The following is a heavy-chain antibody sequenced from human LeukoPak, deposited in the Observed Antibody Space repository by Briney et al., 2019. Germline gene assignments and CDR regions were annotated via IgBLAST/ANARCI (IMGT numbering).Heavy chain of an antibody. V-gene: IGHV3-21*01. CDR1: GFTFSSYS. J-gene: IGHJ4*02. CDR3: ARDMGVAAAGTPFDY. D-gene: IGHD6-13*01. Sequence: GGSLRLSCAASGFTFSSYSTNWVRQAPGKGLEWVSSISSSSSYIYYADSVKGRFTISRDNAKNSLYLQMNSLRAEDTAVYYCARDMGVAAAGTPFDYWGQGTLVTVSS. CDR2: ISSSSSYI.